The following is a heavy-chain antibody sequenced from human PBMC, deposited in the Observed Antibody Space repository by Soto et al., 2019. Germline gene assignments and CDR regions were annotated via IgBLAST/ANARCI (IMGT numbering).Heavy chain of an antibody. CDR1: GGSICSSNW. J-gene: IGHJ5*02. V-gene: IGHV4-4*02. D-gene: IGHD1-26*01. CDR2: IYHSGST. Sequence: SETLSLTCAVSGGSICSSNWWSWVSQPPGKGLEWIGKIYHSGSTNYNPSLKSRVTISVDKSKNQFSLKLSSVTAADTAVYYCARWSSGSYYWFDPWGQGTLVTVSS. CDR3: ARWSSGSYYWFDP.